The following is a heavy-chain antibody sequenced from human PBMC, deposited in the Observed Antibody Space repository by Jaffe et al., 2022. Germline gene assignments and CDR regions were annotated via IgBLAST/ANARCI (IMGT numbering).Heavy chain of an antibody. V-gene: IGHV4-38-2*01. CDR2: IYHRGST. J-gene: IGHJ4*02. D-gene: IGHD2-8*01. Sequence: QVQLQESGPGLVKPSETLSLTCAVSGYSISSSYYWGWIRQPPGKGLEWIGSIYHRGSTYYNPSLKTRVTISVDTSKNQFSLRLSSVTAADTAVYYCARLISTPHYYFDYWGQGTLVTVSS. CDR1: GYSISSSYY. CDR3: ARLISTPHYYFDY.